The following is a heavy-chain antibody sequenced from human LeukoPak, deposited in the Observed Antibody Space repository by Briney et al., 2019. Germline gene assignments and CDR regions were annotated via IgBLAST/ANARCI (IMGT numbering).Heavy chain of an antibody. V-gene: IGHV4-31*03. D-gene: IGHD6-19*01. Sequence: PSQTLSLTCSVSGDSINSGDYYWSWIRQHPGKGLEWIGDIYYSGSASYNPSLKSRVTISVDTSKNQFSLKLSSVTAADTAVYYCARDAGSVAGTEDPYWYFDLWGRGTLVTVSS. J-gene: IGHJ2*01. CDR2: IYYSGSA. CDR3: ARDAGSVAGTEDPYWYFDL. CDR1: GDSINSGDYY.